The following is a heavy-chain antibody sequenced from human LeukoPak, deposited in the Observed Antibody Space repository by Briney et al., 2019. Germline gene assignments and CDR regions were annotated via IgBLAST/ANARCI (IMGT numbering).Heavy chain of an antibody. Sequence: GGSLRLSCAASGFTFSNAWMNRVRQAPGKGLEWVGRIKSKPVGETTSYAAPVIGRFTISRDDSRNTVYLQMNSLKTEDTALYYCTTCGGDCYFNYWGQGTLVTVSS. D-gene: IGHD2-21*02. CDR1: GFTFSNAW. V-gene: IGHV3-15*01. CDR2: IKSKPVGETT. CDR3: TTCGGDCYFNY. J-gene: IGHJ4*02.